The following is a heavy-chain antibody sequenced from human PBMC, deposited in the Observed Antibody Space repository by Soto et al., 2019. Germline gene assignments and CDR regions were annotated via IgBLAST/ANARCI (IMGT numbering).Heavy chain of an antibody. CDR3: ARGSDFCSDYYNGFDY. Sequence: ASVKVSCKASGYTFTTYAIHWVRQAPGQGLEWMGWINAGNGNTKYSQKLQGRVTITRDTAESTAYMELSNLRYEDTVVYYCARGSDFCSDYYNGFDYWGQGTLVTVSS. D-gene: IGHD3-3*01. V-gene: IGHV1-3*01. CDR1: GYTFTTYA. J-gene: IGHJ4*02. CDR2: INAGNGNT.